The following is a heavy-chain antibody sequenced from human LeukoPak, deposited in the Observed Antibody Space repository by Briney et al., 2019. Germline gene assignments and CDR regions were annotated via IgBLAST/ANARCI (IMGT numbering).Heavy chain of an antibody. V-gene: IGHV3-23*01. J-gene: IGHJ4*02. CDR2: ITANGANT. CDR3: TKVGAGGYWDY. D-gene: IGHD3-16*01. CDR1: GFTLSCCA. Sequence: GGSLRLSCAASGFTLSCCAMNWVRQAPGKGLEWVSSITANGANTFYADSVKGRFTISRDTSKSTLFLQMDTLGADDTAIYYCTKVGAGGYWDYWGQGTLVTVSS.